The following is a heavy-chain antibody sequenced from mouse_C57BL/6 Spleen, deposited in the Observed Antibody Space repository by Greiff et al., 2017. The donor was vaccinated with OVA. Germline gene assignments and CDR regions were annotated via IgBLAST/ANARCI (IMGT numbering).Heavy chain of an antibody. V-gene: IGHV1-18*01. D-gene: IGHD2-4*01. CDR1: GYTFTDYN. CDR3: ARDDYDGAWFAY. J-gene: IGHJ3*01. Sequence: VQLKESGPELVKPGASVKIPCKASGYTFTDYNMDWVKQSHGKSLEWIGDINPNNGGTIYNQKFKGKATLTVDKSSSTAYMELRSLTSEDTAVYYCARDDYDGAWFAYWGKGTLVTVSA. CDR2: INPNNGGT.